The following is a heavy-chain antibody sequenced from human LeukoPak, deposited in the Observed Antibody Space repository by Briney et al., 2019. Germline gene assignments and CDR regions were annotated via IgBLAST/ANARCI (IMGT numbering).Heavy chain of an antibody. CDR3: ARLNAGYGYYGPHDAFDI. Sequence: SETLSLTCDVSGDSISTPHWWSWVRQPPGKGLEWIGEIFHSGRVNYIPSLQSRVTISLDKSKNQISLEVNSVTAADTAVHYCARLNAGYGYYGPHDAFDIWGQGTLVAVSS. CDR2: IFHSGRV. V-gene: IGHV4-4*02. D-gene: IGHD4-17*01. J-gene: IGHJ3*02. CDR1: GDSISTPHW.